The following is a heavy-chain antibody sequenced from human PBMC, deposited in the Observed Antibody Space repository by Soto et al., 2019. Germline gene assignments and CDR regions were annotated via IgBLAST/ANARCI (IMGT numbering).Heavy chain of an antibody. CDR2: ISYDGSNK. J-gene: IGHJ6*01. Sequence: QVQLVESGGGVVQPGRSLRLSCAASGFTFSSYGMHWVRQAPGKGLEWVAVISYDGSNKYYADSVKGRFTISRDNSKNTLYLQMNSLRAEDTAVYYCARPGSGYDVLTGHYFYYYHAMDVW. D-gene: IGHD3-9*01. CDR3: ARPGSGYDVLTGHYFYYYHAMDV. V-gene: IGHV3-30*03. CDR1: GFTFSSYG.